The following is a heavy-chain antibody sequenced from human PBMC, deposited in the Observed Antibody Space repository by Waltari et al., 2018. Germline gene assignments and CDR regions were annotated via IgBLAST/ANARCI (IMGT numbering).Heavy chain of an antibody. J-gene: IGHJ4*02. Sequence: EVQLVESGGVVVQPGGSLRRSCAACGFTYEDYTVHLVRQAPGKGLEWVSLISWDGGSTYYADSVKGRFTISRDNSKNSLYLQMNSLRTEDTALYYCAKDAVGAPDYWGQGTLVTVSS. CDR3: AKDAVGAPDY. D-gene: IGHD1-26*01. CDR1: GFTYEDYT. CDR2: ISWDGGST. V-gene: IGHV3-43*01.